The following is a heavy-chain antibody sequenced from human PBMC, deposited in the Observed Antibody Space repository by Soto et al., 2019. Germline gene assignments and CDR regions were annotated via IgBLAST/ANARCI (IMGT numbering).Heavy chain of an antibody. D-gene: IGHD7-27*01. V-gene: IGHV4-59*08. CDR3: ERPGQPGKIHAFDI. CDR2: IYYSGST. CDR1: GGSISSYY. Sequence: PSERLSLTCAVSGGSISSYYWGWIRQPPGKGLEWIGYIYYSGSTNYNPSLKSRVTISVDTSKNQFSLKLSSVTAADTAVYYCERPGQPGKIHAFDIWGQGTMVTVSS. J-gene: IGHJ3*02.